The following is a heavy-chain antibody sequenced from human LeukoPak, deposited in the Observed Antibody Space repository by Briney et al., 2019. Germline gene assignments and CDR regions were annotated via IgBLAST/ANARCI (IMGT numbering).Heavy chain of an antibody. CDR1: GFPISTNG. D-gene: IGHD4-17*01. CDR3: ARATASRFDY. Sequence: PGGSLRLSCAASGFPISTNGMSWVRQAPGKGLEWVSGIVGGDGGTYYADSVKGRFIISRDNSKNTLYVQMNSLRAEDTAVYYCARATASRFDYWGQGTLVTVSS. J-gene: IGHJ4*02. V-gene: IGHV3-23*01. CDR2: IVGGDGGT.